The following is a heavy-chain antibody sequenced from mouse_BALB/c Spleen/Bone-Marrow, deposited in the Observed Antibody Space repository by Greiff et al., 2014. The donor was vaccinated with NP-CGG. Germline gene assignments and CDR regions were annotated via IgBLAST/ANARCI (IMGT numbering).Heavy chain of an antibody. V-gene: IGHV1-39*01. J-gene: IGHJ2*01. CDR2: IDPYYGGT. Sequence: VQLQQSGPELEKPGASVKISCKASGYSFTDSNMNWVKQSNGKNLEWIGNIDPYYGGTSYSQKFKGKATLTVDKSSSTAYMQLRSLTSEDSAVYYCAKKDYGSSSFDHGGQGTTLTVSS. CDR3: AKKDYGSSSFDH. CDR1: GYSFTDSN. D-gene: IGHD1-1*01.